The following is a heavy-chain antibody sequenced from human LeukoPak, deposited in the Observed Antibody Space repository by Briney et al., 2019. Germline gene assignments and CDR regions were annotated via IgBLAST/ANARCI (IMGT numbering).Heavy chain of an antibody. V-gene: IGHV4-39*01. J-gene: IGHJ4*02. CDR1: GGSISSSSYY. CDR3: ARGRGASIAAHPLGY. D-gene: IGHD6-6*01. Sequence: PSETLSLTCTVSGGSISSSSYYWGWIRQPPGKGLEWIGSIYYSGSTYYNPSLKSRVTISVDTSKNQFSLKLSSVTAADTAVYYCARGRGASIAAHPLGYWGQGTLVTVSS. CDR2: IYYSGST.